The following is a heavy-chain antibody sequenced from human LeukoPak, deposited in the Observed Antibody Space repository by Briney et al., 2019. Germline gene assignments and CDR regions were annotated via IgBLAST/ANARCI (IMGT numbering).Heavy chain of an antibody. CDR1: GDSINSGGYY. D-gene: IGHD3-22*01. Sequence: SQTLSLTCTVSGDSINSGGYYWRWIRQHPGKGLEWIGYIYYSGCTYYSPSLRSRVSLSLDTSKNQVSLKLSSVTAADTAVYYCATQANFYDSSGYFHHWGQGTLVTVSS. CDR3: ATQANFYDSSGYFHH. V-gene: IGHV4-31*03. CDR2: IYYSGCT. J-gene: IGHJ1*01.